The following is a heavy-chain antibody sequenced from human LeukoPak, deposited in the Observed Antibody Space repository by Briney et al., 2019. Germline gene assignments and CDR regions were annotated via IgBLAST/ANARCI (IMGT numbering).Heavy chain of an antibody. Sequence: AGGSLRLSCAASGFTFSTYFMSWVRQAPGKGLEWVANLHPDGSHQYYVDSVRGRFTISRDNAKNSLYLQMNSLRAEDTAVYYCAKDPGYWGQGTLVTVSS. J-gene: IGHJ4*02. CDR2: LHPDGSHQ. CDR1: GFTFSTYF. V-gene: IGHV3-7*01. CDR3: AKDPGY.